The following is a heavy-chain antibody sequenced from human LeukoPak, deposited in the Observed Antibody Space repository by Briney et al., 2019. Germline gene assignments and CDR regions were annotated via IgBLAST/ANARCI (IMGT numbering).Heavy chain of an antibody. V-gene: IGHV1-69*06. Sequence: GASVKVSCKVSGGTFSSYAISWVRQAPGQGLEWMGGIIPIFGTANYAQKFQGRVTITADKSTSTAYMELSSLRSEDTAVYYCARVLRAEYPPDYWGQGTLVTVSS. J-gene: IGHJ4*02. CDR1: GGTFSSYA. CDR2: IIPIFGTA. CDR3: ARVLRAEYPPDY. D-gene: IGHD2-8*01.